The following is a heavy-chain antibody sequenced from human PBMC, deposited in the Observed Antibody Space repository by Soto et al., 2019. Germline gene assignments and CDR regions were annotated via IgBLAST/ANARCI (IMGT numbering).Heavy chain of an antibody. Sequence: LRLSCAASGFSLSDYYMSWIRQAPGEGLEWVSYISSSGSTTHYADSVKGRFTISKDNAKNSVYLQMNSLRAEDTAVYYCARVRGDSSGSYYFDYWGQGTLVTVSS. D-gene: IGHD3-22*01. CDR3: ARVRGDSSGSYYFDY. CDR1: GFSLSDYY. CDR2: ISSSGSTT. J-gene: IGHJ4*02. V-gene: IGHV3-11*01.